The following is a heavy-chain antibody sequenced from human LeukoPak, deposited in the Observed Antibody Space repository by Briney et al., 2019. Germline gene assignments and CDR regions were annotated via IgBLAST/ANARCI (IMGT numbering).Heavy chain of an antibody. CDR1: GGTFSSYA. V-gene: IGHV1-69*04. CDR3: ASGRTYYYDSSGYGVDY. Sequence: SVKVSCKASGGTFSSYAISWVRPAPGQGLEWMGRIIPILGIANYAQKFQGRVTITADKSTSTAYMELSSLRSEDTAVYYCASGRTYYYDSSGYGVDYWGQGTLVTVSS. D-gene: IGHD3-22*01. J-gene: IGHJ4*02. CDR2: IIPILGIA.